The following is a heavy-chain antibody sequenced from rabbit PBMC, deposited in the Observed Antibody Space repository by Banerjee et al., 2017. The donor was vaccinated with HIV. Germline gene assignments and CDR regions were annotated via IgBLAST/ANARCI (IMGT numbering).Heavy chain of an antibody. CDR1: GFDFSSYG. D-gene: IGHD2-1*01. V-gene: IGHV1S47*01. CDR3: VRDDYDDYGVYFNL. CDR2: IDPVFGST. J-gene: IGHJ4*01. Sequence: QEQLVESGGGLVQPGGSLKLSCKASGFDFSSYGVSWVRQAPGKGLEWIGYIDPVFGSTYYASWVNGRFTISSHNAQNTLYLQLNSLTAADTATYFCVRDDYDDYGVYFNLWGPGTLVTVS.